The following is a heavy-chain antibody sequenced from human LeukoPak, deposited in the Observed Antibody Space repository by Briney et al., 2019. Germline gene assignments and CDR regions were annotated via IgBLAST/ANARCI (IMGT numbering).Heavy chain of an antibody. D-gene: IGHD7-27*01. Sequence: GGSLRLSCAASGFTFSIYTMNWVRQAPGKGLEWVSSISSSSTYIYYADSVKGRFAISRDNAKNSLYLQMNSLRAEDTAVYYCARDLHSGEVNIWGQGTMVTVSS. J-gene: IGHJ3*02. CDR3: ARDLHSGEVNI. CDR2: ISSSSTYI. V-gene: IGHV3-21*01. CDR1: GFTFSIYT.